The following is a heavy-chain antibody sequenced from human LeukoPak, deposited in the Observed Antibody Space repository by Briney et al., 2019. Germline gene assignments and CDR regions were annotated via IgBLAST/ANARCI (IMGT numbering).Heavy chain of an antibody. Sequence: VASVKVSCKASGYTFTSYYMHWVRQAPGQGLEWMGIINPSGGSTSYAQKFQGRVTMTRDMSTSTVYMELSSLRSEDTAVYYCARDRDYYDSSGYSGAFDIWGQGTMVTVSS. CDR2: INPSGGST. J-gene: IGHJ3*02. D-gene: IGHD3-22*01. V-gene: IGHV1-46*01. CDR1: GYTFTSYY. CDR3: ARDRDYYDSSGYSGAFDI.